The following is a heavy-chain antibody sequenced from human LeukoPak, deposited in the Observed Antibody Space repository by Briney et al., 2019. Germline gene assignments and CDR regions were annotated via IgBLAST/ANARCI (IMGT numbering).Heavy chain of an antibody. CDR3: ARDRESGVFGVVIGDYYFDY. Sequence: SETLSLTCTVSGGSISSHYWSWIRQPPGKGLEWIGYIYYSGSTNYNPSLKSRVTISVDTSKNQFSLKLSSVTAADTAVYYCARDRESGVFGVVIGDYYFDYWGQGTLVTVSS. V-gene: IGHV4-59*11. CDR2: IYYSGST. D-gene: IGHD3-3*01. CDR1: GGSISSHY. J-gene: IGHJ4*02.